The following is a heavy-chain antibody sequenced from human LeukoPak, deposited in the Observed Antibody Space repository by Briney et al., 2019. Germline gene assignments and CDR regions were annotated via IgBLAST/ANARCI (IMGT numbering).Heavy chain of an antibody. D-gene: IGHD6-13*01. CDR2: TYYRSKWYT. J-gene: IGHJ6*02. Sequence: SQTLSLTCAISGDSVSSKSTAWNWIRQSPSRGLEWLGRTYYRSKWYTGYAVSVKGRITINPDTSKNQFSLQLNSVTPEDTAVYYCARSPTYSSSWYLTPSYYYYGMDVWGQGTTVTVSS. V-gene: IGHV6-1*01. CDR1: GDSVSSKSTA. CDR3: ARSPTYSSSWYLTPSYYYYGMDV.